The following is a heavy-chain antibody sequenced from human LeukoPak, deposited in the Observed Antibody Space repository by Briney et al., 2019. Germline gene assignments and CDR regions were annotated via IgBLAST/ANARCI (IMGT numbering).Heavy chain of an antibody. Sequence: SLXCTVXXGSXXSXXWSXXXQXPXXXXXXXXXXYYSGSTNYNPSLKSRVTISVDTSKNQFSLKLSSVTAADTAVYYCATTHYDFWSSPYYMDVWGKGTTVTVSS. D-gene: IGHD3-3*01. CDR2: XYYSGST. V-gene: IGHV4-59*01. CDR1: XGSXXSXX. J-gene: IGHJ6*03. CDR3: ATTHYDFWSSPYYMDV.